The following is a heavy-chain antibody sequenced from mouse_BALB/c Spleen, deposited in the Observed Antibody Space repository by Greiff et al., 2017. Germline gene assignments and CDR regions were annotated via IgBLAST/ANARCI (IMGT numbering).Heavy chain of an antibody. V-gene: IGHV5-12-1*01. CDR3: ARHGYYGSSPFAY. Sequence: EVKVVESGGGLVKPGGSLKISCAASGFAFSSYDMPWVRQTPEKGLEWVAYISTGAGSTDYPDNLKGRVTISRDNAKNTLYMQMSSLKSEDTAMYYCARHGYYGSSPFAYWGQGTLVTVSA. D-gene: IGHD1-1*01. CDR1: GFAFSSYD. CDR2: ISTGAGST. J-gene: IGHJ3*01.